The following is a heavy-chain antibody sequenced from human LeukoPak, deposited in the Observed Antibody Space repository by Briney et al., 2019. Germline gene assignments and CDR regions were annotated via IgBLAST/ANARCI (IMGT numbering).Heavy chain of an antibody. V-gene: IGHV4-39*01. CDR1: GGSISSSSYY. CDR3: ARTRYDYYDSSGEVSYYMDV. D-gene: IGHD3-22*01. J-gene: IGHJ6*03. Sequence: SETLSLTCTVSGGSISSSSYYWGWIRQPPGKGLEWIGSIYYSGSTYYNPSLKSRVTISVDTSKNQFSLKLSSVTAADTAVYYCARTRYDYYDSSGEVSYYMDVWGKGTTVTISS. CDR2: IYYSGST.